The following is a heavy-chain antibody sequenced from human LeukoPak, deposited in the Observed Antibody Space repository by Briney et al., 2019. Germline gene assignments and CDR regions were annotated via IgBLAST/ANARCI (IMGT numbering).Heavy chain of an antibody. Sequence: SETLSLTCTVSGGSISSYYWSWIRQPPGKGLEWIGYIYYSGSTNYNPSLKSRVTISVDTSKNQFSLKLSSVTAADTAVYYCARESPYDFWSGYYETDAFDIWGKGTMVTVSS. D-gene: IGHD3-3*01. CDR2: IYYSGST. V-gene: IGHV4-59*01. CDR1: GGSISSYY. CDR3: ARESPYDFWSGYYETDAFDI. J-gene: IGHJ3*02.